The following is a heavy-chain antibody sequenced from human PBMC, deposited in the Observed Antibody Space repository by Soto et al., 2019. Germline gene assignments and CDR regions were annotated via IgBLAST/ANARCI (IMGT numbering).Heavy chain of an antibody. J-gene: IGHJ4*02. CDR3: ARSPVYCTNGVCYETFDY. D-gene: IGHD2-8*01. Sequence: ASVKVSCKAPGGTFSSYSISWVRHAPGQGLEWMGGINPNSGNTGYAQKFQGRVTMTRNTSISTAYMELSSLRSEDTAVYYCARSPVYCTNGVCYETFDYWGQGTLVTVSS. CDR1: GGTFSSYS. V-gene: IGHV1-8*02. CDR2: INPNSGNT.